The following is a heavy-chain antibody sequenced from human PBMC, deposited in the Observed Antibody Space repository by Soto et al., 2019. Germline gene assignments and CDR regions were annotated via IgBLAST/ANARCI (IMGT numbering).Heavy chain of an antibody. CDR1: GYSFTSYW. V-gene: IGHV5-51*01. J-gene: IGHJ6*02. CDR2: IYPGDSDT. Sequence: PGESLKISCKGSGYSFTSYWIGWVRQMPGKGLEWMGIIYPGDSDTRYSPSFQGQVTISADKSISTAYLQWSSLKASDTAMYYCARLPQHLWFHYSYSGMDVWGQGNTLPISS. CDR3: ARLPQHLWFHYSYSGMDV. D-gene: IGHD6-13*01.